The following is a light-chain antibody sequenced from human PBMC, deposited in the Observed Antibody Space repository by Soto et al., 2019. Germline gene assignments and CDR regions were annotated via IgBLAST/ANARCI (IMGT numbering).Light chain of an antibody. V-gene: IGKV3-20*01. Sequence: EVVLTQSPGTLSLSPGERATLSCRASQSVASNYLGWYQQKPGQAPRVLIFDASIRATGIPDRFTGSGSGTDFTLTISSLQPDDFATYYCQQYNSYSFGQGTKVDIK. J-gene: IGKJ1*01. CDR2: DAS. CDR1: QSVASNY. CDR3: QQYNSYS.